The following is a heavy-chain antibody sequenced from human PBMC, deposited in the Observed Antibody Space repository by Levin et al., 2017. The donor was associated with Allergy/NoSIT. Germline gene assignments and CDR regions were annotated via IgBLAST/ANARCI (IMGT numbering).Heavy chain of an antibody. CDR2: IYYTGDT. CDR1: GGSITSRTYY. J-gene: IGHJ2*01. Sequence: SETLSLTCIVSGGSITSRTYYWGWIRQPPGKGLEWMGSIYYTGDTYDNPPLKRRVTVSVDTSKNQFSLKLTSVTAADTAVYYCARHGGGGSGNYYRYFDLWGRGSLVTVSS. D-gene: IGHD1-26*01. CDR3: ARHGGGGSGNYYRYFDL. V-gene: IGHV4-39*07.